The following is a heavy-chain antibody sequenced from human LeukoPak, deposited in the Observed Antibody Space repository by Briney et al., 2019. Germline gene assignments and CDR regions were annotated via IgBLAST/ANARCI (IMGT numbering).Heavy chain of an antibody. D-gene: IGHD3-3*01. CDR1: GFTFSSYG. Sequence: GGSLRLSCAASGFTFSSYGMHWVRQAPGKGLEWVAFIRYDGSNKYYADSVKGRFTISRDNSKSTLYLQMNSLRAEDTAVYYCAKEEYYDFWSGYLVYWGQGTLVTVSS. J-gene: IGHJ4*02. V-gene: IGHV3-30*02. CDR2: IRYDGSNK. CDR3: AKEEYYDFWSGYLVY.